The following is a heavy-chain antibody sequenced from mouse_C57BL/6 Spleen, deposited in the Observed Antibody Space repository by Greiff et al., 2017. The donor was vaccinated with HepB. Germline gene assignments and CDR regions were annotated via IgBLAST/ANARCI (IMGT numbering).Heavy chain of an antibody. D-gene: IGHD2-3*01. CDR3: TRVYDGYYSWYFDV. J-gene: IGHJ1*03. V-gene: IGHV5-9-1*02. Sequence: DVQLVESGEGLVKPGGSLKLSCAASGFTFSSYAMSWVRQTPEKRLEWVAYISSGGDYIYYADTVKGRFTISRDNARNTLYLQMSSLKSEDTAMYYCTRVYDGYYSWYFDVWGTGTTVTVSS. CDR2: ISSGGDYI. CDR1: GFTFSSYA.